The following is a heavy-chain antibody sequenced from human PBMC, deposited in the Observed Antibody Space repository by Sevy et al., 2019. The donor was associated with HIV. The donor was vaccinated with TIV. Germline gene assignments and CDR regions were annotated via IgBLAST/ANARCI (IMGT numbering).Heavy chain of an antibody. V-gene: IGHV3-7*03. CDR1: GFTFSSYW. CDR2: IKQDGSEK. Sequence: GGSLRLSCAASGFTFSSYWMSWVRQAPGKGLEWVANIKQDGSEKYYVDSVKGRFTISRDNAKNSLYLQMNSLRAEDTAMYYCARTPNKKVRYFVANYFDYWGQGTLVTVSS. CDR3: ARTPNKKVRYFVANYFDY. J-gene: IGHJ4*02. D-gene: IGHD3-9*01.